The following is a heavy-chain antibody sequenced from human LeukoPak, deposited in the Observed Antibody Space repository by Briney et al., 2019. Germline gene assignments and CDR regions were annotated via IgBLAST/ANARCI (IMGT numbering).Heavy chain of an antibody. D-gene: IGHD5-18*01. CDR1: GGTFSSYA. Sequence: GASVKVSCKASGGTFSSYAISWVRQAPGQGLEWMGRIIPFVGITNYAQKFQGRVTITADKSTSTAYMELSSLRSEDTAVYYCARDNEDTAMAIFDYWGQGTLVTVSS. CDR3: ARDNEDTAMAIFDY. J-gene: IGHJ4*02. V-gene: IGHV1-69*04. CDR2: IIPFVGIT.